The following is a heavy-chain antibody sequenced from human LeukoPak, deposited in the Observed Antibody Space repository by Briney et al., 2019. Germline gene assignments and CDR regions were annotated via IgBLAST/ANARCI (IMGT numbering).Heavy chain of an antibody. D-gene: IGHD1-26*01. CDR1: GYTFTSYG. Sequence: ASVKVSCKASGYTFTSYGISWVRQAPGQGLEWMGGIIPIFETPHYAQKSQGRVTITADESTSTAYMELSSLRSEDTAVYYCARDKMGATHLGDYWGQGTLVTVSS. CDR3: ARDKMGATHLGDY. J-gene: IGHJ4*02. V-gene: IGHV1-69*13. CDR2: IIPIFETP.